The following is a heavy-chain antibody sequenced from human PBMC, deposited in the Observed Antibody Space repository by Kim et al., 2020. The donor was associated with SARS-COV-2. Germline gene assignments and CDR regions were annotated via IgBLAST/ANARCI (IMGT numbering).Heavy chain of an antibody. D-gene: IGHD3-22*01. V-gene: IGHV4-34*01. Sequence: SLKSRVTISVDTSKNQFSLKLSSVTAADTAVYYCASLYDSSGYSHDAFDIWGQGTMVTVSS. CDR3: ASLYDSSGYSHDAFDI. J-gene: IGHJ3*02.